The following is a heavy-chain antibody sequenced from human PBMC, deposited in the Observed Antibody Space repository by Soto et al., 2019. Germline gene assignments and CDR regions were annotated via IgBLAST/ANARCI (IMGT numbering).Heavy chain of an antibody. CDR1: SASSITEQR. Sequence: QMQLRESGPGLVNSSETLSLTCAVSSASSITEQRWTWVRQLPWKGLEWIGGIHASGSTNNDASVRSRVTMSVGKSKNQCSLNVDSMTAADTAVYSCARGFGWYANDHWGQGTLVIVSS. J-gene: IGHJ4*02. D-gene: IGHD6-19*01. CDR2: IHASGST. V-gene: IGHV4-4*02. CDR3: ARGFGWYANDH.